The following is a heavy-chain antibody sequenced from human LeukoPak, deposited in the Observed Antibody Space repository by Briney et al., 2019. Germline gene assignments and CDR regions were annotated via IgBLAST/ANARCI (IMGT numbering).Heavy chain of an antibody. CDR2: IIPILGIA. CDR1: GGTFSSYA. D-gene: IGHD6-13*01. Sequence: SVKVSCKASGGTFSSYAISWVRQAPGQGLEWMGRIIPILGIANYAQKFQGRVTITADKSTSTAYMELSSLRSEDTAVYYCARTTFRSSWFPGFDYWGQRTLVTVSS. CDR3: ARTTFRSSWFPGFDY. J-gene: IGHJ4*02. V-gene: IGHV1-69*04.